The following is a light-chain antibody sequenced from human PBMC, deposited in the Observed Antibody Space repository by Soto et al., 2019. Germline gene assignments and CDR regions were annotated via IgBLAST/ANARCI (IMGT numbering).Light chain of an antibody. CDR1: SSNIGGTNY. CDR2: SNN. CDR3: ASWDDRLGAVI. V-gene: IGLV1-47*02. Sequence: QSARTQPPAASGTPGQKVFISCSGSSSNIGGTNYAYWYQQLPGAAPKLLMHSNNLRPSGVPERTSGSKFGTAASLAISGLRSEDEAVYYCASWDDRLGAVIFGGGTKVTVL. J-gene: IGLJ2*01.